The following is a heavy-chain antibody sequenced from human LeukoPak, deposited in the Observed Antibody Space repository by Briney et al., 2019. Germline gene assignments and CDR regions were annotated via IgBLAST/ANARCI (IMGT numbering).Heavy chain of an antibody. J-gene: IGHJ3*02. Sequence: PGGSLRLSCAASGFTFSSYWMNWVRRAPGKGLEWVSAISGSGGSTYYADSVKGRFTISRDNSKNTLYLQMNSLRAEDTAVYYCAKDRWLQIKAAFDIWGQGTLVTVSS. CDR3: AKDRWLQIKAAFDI. D-gene: IGHD5-24*01. CDR1: GFTFSSYW. V-gene: IGHV3-23*01. CDR2: ISGSGGST.